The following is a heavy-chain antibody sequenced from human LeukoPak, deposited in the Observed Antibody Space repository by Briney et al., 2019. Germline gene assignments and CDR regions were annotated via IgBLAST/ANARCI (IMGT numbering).Heavy chain of an antibody. J-gene: IGHJ6*03. V-gene: IGHV4-4*07. CDR1: WVSLSLYY. CDR2: IYTSGTT. CDR3: ARVYQLLAYYMDV. Sequence: PSETLSLTCTVSWVSLSLYYWSWARQLRQPAGKGLEWIGRIYTSGTTNYNPSLKSRVTMSLDMSKNQFSPKLSSVAVGDTAGYYYARVYQLLAYYMDVWGKGTTVTVSS. D-gene: IGHD2-2*01.